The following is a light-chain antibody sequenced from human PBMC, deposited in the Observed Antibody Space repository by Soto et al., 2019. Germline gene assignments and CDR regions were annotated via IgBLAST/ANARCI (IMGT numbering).Light chain of an antibody. V-gene: IGLV1-44*01. CDR1: SSNIGSNA. Sequence: QSVLTQPPSVSGTPGQRVTISCSGSSSNIGSNAVNWYQQLPGTAPKLLIYSNNQRPSGVPDRFSGSKSGTSASLAISGLQSEDEADYYCAAWADSLNGVVFGGGTKLTVL. CDR2: SNN. CDR3: AAWADSLNGVV. J-gene: IGLJ2*01.